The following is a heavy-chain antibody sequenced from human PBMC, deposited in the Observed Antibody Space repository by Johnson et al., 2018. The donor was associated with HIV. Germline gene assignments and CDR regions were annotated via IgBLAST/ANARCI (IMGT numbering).Heavy chain of an antibody. CDR1: GFTFDDYG. V-gene: IGHV3-20*04. CDR2: IHWNGAGT. D-gene: IGHD6-19*01. J-gene: IGHJ3*02. Sequence: MQLVESGGGVVQPGRSLRLSCAASGFTFDDYGLAWVRQAPGKGLEWVSGIHWNGAGTGYAASVKGRFTISRDNAKKSLYLQMNSLRAEDTAVYYGAREGGRWLDPPLAFDIWGQGTVVTVSS. CDR3: AREGGRWLDPPLAFDI.